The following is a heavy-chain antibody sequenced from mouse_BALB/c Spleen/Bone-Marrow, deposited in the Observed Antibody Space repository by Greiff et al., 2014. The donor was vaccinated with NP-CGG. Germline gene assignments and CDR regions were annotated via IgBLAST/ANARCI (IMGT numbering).Heavy chain of an antibody. CDR2: INPSSGYT. D-gene: IGHD2-1*01. CDR3: ARVYGNYDAMDY. CDR1: GYTFTTYT. Sequence: QVQLQQPGAELARPGASVKMSCRASGYTFTTYTMYWVKQRPGQGLEWIGYINPSSGYTYYNQKFKDKSTLTADKSSSAAYLQLSSLTSEDSAVYYGARVYGNYDAMDYWGQGTSVTVSS. V-gene: IGHV1-4*01. J-gene: IGHJ4*01.